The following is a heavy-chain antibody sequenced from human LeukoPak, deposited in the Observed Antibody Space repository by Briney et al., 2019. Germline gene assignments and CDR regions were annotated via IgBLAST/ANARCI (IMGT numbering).Heavy chain of an antibody. V-gene: IGHV1-18*01. D-gene: IGHD6-6*01. CDR1: GYTFTSYG. J-gene: IGHJ4*02. CDR2: ISAYNGNT. Sequence: ASVKVSCKASGYTFTSYGISWVRQAPGQGLTWMGWISAYNGNTTYAQKLQGRFTMTTDTSTSTAYMELRSLRSDDTAVYYCARWEIAARLRGDYWGQGTLVTVSS. CDR3: ARWEIAARLRGDY.